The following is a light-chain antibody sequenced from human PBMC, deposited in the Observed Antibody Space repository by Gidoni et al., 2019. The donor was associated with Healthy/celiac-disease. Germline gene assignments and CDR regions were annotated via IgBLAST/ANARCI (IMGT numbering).Light chain of an antibody. J-gene: IGKJ5*01. CDR2: GAS. CDR3: QQYGSSPSIT. V-gene: IGKV3-20*01. CDR1: QSVSSSY. Sequence: DIVLTQSPGTLSLSPGERATLSGRASQSVSSSYLAWYQQKPGQAPRLLIYGASSRATGIPDRFSGSASGTDFTLTISRLEPEDFAVYYCQQYGSSPSITFGQGTRLEIK.